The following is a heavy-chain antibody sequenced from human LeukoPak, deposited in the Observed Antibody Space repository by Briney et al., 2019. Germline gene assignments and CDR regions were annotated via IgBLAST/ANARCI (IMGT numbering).Heavy chain of an antibody. D-gene: IGHD3-16*01. CDR1: GGSISSYY. Sequence: KSSETLSLTCTVSGGSISSYYWSWIRQPPGKGLEWIGYIYYSGSTNYNPSLKSRVTISVDTSKNQFSLKLSSVTAADTAVYYCARHVPYGNYDYDWGSPRDAFDIWGQGTMVTVSS. J-gene: IGHJ3*02. CDR2: IYYSGST. V-gene: IGHV4-59*08. CDR3: ARHVPYGNYDYDWGSPRDAFDI.